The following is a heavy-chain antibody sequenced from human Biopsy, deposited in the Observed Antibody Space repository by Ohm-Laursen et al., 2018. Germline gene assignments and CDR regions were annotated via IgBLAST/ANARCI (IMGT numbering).Heavy chain of an antibody. CDR2: INLSGKT. J-gene: IGHJ6*02. Sequence: GTLSLTWAVSGESFNGYYWSWIRQTPGKGLEWIGEINLSGKTNYNRSLKSRVPISVATSKNQFSLKVRSVTAADTAVYYCVRGVDYYDPYHYYALDVWGQGTTVTVSS. CDR3: VRGVDYYDPYHYYALDV. V-gene: IGHV4-34*01. CDR1: GESFNGYY. D-gene: IGHD3-22*01.